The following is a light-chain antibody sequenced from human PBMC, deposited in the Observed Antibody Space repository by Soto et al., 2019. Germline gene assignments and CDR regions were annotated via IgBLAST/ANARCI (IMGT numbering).Light chain of an antibody. V-gene: IGKV3D-20*02. J-gene: IGKJ5*01. CDR3: QQRSNRPLT. CDR1: QSVSGNF. CDR2: GAS. Sequence: EIVLTRSPGTLSLSPGERAPLSCWASQSVSGNFLAWYQVKPGQAPRLVVYGASTRASGFPDRFSGSGSGTDFTLTISSLDPEDFAVYYCQQRSNRPLTFGQGTRLEI.